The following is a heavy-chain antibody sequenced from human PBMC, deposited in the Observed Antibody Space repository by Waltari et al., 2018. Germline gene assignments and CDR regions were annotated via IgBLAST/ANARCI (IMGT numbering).Heavy chain of an antibody. V-gene: IGHV3-23*01. CDR1: GFTFSSYA. Sequence: EVQLLESGGGLVQPGGSLRLSCAASGFTFSSYAMSWVRQAPGKGLEWVSAISGSGGSRYYAESVKGRFTISMANSKNTLYLQMNSLRAEDTAVYYCAKDQAKWFRELHGDWGQGTLVTVSS. J-gene: IGHJ4*02. D-gene: IGHD3-10*01. CDR3: AKDQAKWFRELHGD. CDR2: ISGSGGSR.